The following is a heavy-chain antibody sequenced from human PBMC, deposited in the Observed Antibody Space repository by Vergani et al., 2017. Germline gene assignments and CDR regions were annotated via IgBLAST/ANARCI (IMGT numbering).Heavy chain of an antibody. CDR1: GFELSNAW. CDR3: ATGWGDFPDH. V-gene: IGHV3-15*02. D-gene: IGHD2/OR15-2a*01. Sequence: EVQLVESGGTLVKPGGSLRLSCAASGFELSNAWMRWVRQAPGKGLEWVGRIESKTEGGTTDYAAPVKGRVTISRDDSKDTVFLQMNSLKTEDTAVYFCATGWGDFPDHWGQGTLVTVSS. J-gene: IGHJ5*02. CDR2: IESKTEGGTT.